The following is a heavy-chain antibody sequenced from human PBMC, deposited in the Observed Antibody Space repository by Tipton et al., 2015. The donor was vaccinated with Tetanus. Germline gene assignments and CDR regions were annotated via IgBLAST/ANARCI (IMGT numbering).Heavy chain of an antibody. Sequence: SLRLSCVASGFTFSHFAVSWVRRAPGRGLEWVSSLSHDGGNIYYADSVKGRFTISRDSSKNTVYLEMNSLRAEDTAVYYCARDTVRQQVGGAQWYYLGMDVWGQGTTVTVSS. CDR2: LSHDGGNI. J-gene: IGHJ6*02. CDR1: GFTFSHFA. V-gene: IGHV3-23*01. D-gene: IGHD6-13*01. CDR3: ARDTVRQQVGGAQWYYLGMDV.